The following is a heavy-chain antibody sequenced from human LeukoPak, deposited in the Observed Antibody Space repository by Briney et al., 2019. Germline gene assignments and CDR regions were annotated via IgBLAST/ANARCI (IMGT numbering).Heavy chain of an antibody. CDR2: ISHSGVNT. CDR1: GFTFSNYG. CDR3: AKVSSSSCYGWNDY. J-gene: IGHJ4*02. V-gene: IGHV3-23*01. Sequence: PGGSLRLSCAASGFTFSNYGMSWVRQAPGKGLQWVSVISHSGVNTYYADSVKGRFTISRDSSKNTLFLQMNSLRAEDTAVYYYAKVSSSSCYGWNDYWGQGTLVTVSS. D-gene: IGHD2-2*01.